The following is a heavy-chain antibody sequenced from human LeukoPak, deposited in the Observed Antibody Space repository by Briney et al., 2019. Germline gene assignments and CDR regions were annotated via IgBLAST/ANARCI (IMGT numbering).Heavy chain of an antibody. CDR3: ARSGYSFGTGYFFDY. Sequence: SETLSLTCTLSGGSISSIIYYWSWIRLAPGKGLEWIGFIYYTGSTNYSPSLKTRVTISLDTSKNQFSLKVTSVTAADTAVYYCARSGYSFGTGYFFDYWGQGNLVTVSS. CDR2: IYYTGST. CDR1: GGSISSIIYY. D-gene: IGHD5-18*01. V-gene: IGHV4-61*01. J-gene: IGHJ4*02.